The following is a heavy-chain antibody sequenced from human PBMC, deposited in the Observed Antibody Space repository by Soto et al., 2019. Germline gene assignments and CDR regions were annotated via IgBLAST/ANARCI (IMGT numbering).Heavy chain of an antibody. CDR3: ARVQESYYYDSSGYSQWNYYYGMDV. Sequence: GESLKISCKGSGYSFTSYWIGWVRQMPGKGLEWMGIIYPGDSDTRYSPSFQGQVTISADKSISTAYLQWSSLKASDTAMYYCARVQESYYYDSSGYSQWNYYYGMDVWGQGTTVTVTS. CDR2: IYPGDSDT. J-gene: IGHJ6*02. CDR1: GYSFTSYW. V-gene: IGHV5-51*01. D-gene: IGHD3-22*01.